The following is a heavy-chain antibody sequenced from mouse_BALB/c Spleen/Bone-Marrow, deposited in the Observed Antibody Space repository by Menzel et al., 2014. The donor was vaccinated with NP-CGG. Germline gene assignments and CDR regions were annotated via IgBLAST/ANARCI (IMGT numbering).Heavy chain of an antibody. J-gene: IGHJ3*01. CDR3: GRLVFLGGFVY. CDR2: INPDSSTI. V-gene: IGHV4-1*02. CDR1: GFDFSGSW. Sequence: EVQLLQSGGGLVQPGGPLKLSCAASGFDFSGSWLGWVRQAPGKGLEWIGDINPDSSTIYYTPPLKDRFIISRDKAKNPLSLQMSKVKSEDPALYYCGRLVFLGGFVYWGQGTLVTVSA.